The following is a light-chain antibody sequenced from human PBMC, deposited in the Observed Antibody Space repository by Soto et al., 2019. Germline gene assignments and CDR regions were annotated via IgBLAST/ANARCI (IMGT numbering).Light chain of an antibody. Sequence: DIQMTQSPSSLSASVGDRVTITFLASQGISNHLAWYQQKPGKLPKLLIYAASILQSGVPSRFSGSGSGTDFTLTISSLQPEDVAIYYCQKFTSAPFTFGGGTKVDIK. CDR3: QKFTSAPFT. CDR2: AAS. CDR1: QGISNH. V-gene: IGKV1-27*01. J-gene: IGKJ4*01.